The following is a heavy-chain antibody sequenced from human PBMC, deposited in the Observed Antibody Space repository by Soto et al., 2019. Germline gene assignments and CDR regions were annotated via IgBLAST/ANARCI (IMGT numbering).Heavy chain of an antibody. CDR1: GYTFTSYY. J-gene: IGHJ4*02. CDR3: ARSFGSGWRYYFGY. CDR2: INPNSGGT. D-gene: IGHD6-19*01. V-gene: IGHV1-2*04. Sequence: ASVKVSCKASGYTFTSYYMDWVRQAPGQGLEWMGWINPNSGGTNYAQKFQGWVTMTRDTSISTAYMELSRLRSDDTAVYYCARSFGSGWRYYFGYWGQGTPVTVSS.